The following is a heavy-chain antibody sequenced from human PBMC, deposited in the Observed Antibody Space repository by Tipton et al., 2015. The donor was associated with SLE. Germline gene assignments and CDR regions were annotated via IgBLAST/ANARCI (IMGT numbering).Heavy chain of an antibody. V-gene: IGHV4-59*11. CDR2: IYYSGST. D-gene: IGHD1-26*01. Sequence: SLSLTCTVSGGSISSHYWSWIRQPPGKGLEWIGYIYYSGSTNYNPSLKSRVTISVDTSKNQFSLKLSSVTATDTAVYYCARDRQGGFDYWGQGTLVTVSS. CDR3: ARDRQGGFDY. CDR1: GGSISSHY. J-gene: IGHJ4*02.